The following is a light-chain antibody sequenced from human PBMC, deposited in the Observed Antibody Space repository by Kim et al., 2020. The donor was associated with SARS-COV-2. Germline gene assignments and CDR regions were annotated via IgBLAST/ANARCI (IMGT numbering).Light chain of an antibody. CDR1: QSVSSY. J-gene: IGKJ5*01. V-gene: IGKV3-11*01. CDR2: DAS. Sequence: SLSPGESATLSCRASQSVSSYLAWYQQKPGQAPRLLIYDASNRATGIPARFSGSGSGTDFTLTISSLEPEDFAVYYCQQRSNWPGFGQGTRLEIK. CDR3: QQRSNWPG.